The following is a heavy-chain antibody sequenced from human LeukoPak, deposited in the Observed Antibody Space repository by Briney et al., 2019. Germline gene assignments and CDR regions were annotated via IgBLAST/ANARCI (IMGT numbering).Heavy chain of an antibody. D-gene: IGHD4-11*01. CDR3: ARDFAVTTQKYYYYYGMDV. CDR1: GYTFTSYG. V-gene: IGHV1-18*01. CDR2: INSNNGNT. Sequence: ASVKVSCKASGYTFTSYGISWVRQAPGQGLEWMGWINSNNGNTNYEQKFQGRVTMTTDTSTSTAYMELRSLRSDDTAAYYCARDFAVTTQKYYYYYGMDVWGQGTTVTVSS. J-gene: IGHJ6*02.